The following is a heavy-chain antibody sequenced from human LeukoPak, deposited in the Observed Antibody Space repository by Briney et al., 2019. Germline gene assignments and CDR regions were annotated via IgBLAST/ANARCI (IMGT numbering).Heavy chain of an antibody. CDR1: GYTLTKLS. J-gene: IGHJ5*02. CDR2: FDPKDGET. CDR3: VTSGWRYYNDWYDNWFDP. Sequence: GASVKVSCKVSGYTLTKLSMHWVRQAPGKGLEWMGGFDPKDGETIYAQKFQGRVTMTADTSTDTAYMELSRLRYEDTAVYYCVTSGWRYYNDWYDNWFDPWGQGTLVTVSS. V-gene: IGHV1-24*01. D-gene: IGHD3-22*01.